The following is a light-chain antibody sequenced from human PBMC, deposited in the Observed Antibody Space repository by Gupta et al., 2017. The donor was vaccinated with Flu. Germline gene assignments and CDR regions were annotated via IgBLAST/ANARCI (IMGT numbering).Light chain of an antibody. J-gene: IGKJ3*01. V-gene: IGKV1-8*01. CDR3: QQEDSYPRT. Sequence: IRMTQSPSSFSASTGDRVTITCRASQGISSYLAWYHQKPGKAPKLLIYAASTLQSGVPSRFSGSGSGTDFTLTISFLQSEDFATYYCQQEDSYPRTFGHGTKVDIK. CDR1: QGISSY. CDR2: AAS.